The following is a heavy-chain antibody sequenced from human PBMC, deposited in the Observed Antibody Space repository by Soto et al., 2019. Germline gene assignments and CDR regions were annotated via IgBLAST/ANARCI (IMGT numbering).Heavy chain of an antibody. J-gene: IGHJ4*02. Sequence: QVQLVQSGAEVKKPGSSVKVSCKASGGTFTSNAISWVRQAPGQGLEWMGTVLPVFGTTNYAPKFRGRLTITADDSSSTDYMELRSLKSEDTAVYYCARDRALRGFDYWGQGTLVTVSS. CDR2: VLPVFGTT. CDR1: GGTFTSNA. D-gene: IGHD3-10*01. CDR3: ARDRALRGFDY. V-gene: IGHV1-69*18.